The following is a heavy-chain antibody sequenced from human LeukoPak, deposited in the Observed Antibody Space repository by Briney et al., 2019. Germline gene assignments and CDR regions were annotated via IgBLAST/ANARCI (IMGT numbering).Heavy chain of an antibody. CDR1: GYTFTNYG. J-gene: IGHJ4*02. CDR2: ISIYNGNT. D-gene: IGHD3-22*01. Sequence: GASVKVSCKASGYTFTNYGISWVRQAPGQGLEWMGWISIYNGNTDYAQKLRGRVTMTTDTSTSTAYMELRSLRSDDTAVYYCARESGSMIVVKYFDYWGQGTLVTVSS. V-gene: IGHV1-18*01. CDR3: ARESGSMIVVKYFDY.